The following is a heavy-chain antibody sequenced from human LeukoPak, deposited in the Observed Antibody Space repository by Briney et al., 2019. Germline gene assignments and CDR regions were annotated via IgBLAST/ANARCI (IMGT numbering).Heavy chain of an antibody. CDR1: GYSISSGYY. V-gene: IGHV4-38-2*01. J-gene: IGHJ6*04. CDR3: AGDTYGMDV. CDR2: IYHSGST. Sequence: SETLSLTCAVSGYSISSGYYWGWIRQPPGKGLEWIGSIYHSGSTYYNPSLKSRVTISVVTSKNQFSLKLSSVTAADTAVYYCAGDTYGMDVWGKGTTVTVSS. D-gene: IGHD3-10*01.